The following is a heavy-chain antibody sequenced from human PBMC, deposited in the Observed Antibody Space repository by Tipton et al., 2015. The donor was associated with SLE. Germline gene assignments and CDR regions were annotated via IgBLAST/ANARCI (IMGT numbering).Heavy chain of an antibody. V-gene: IGHV3-7*01. Sequence: GSLRLSCAGSGFTFSSSWMSWVRPAPGKGLEWVANITQDGSEKYYVDSVKGRFTISRDNAKNSVYLQMNSLRAEDTAVDYCARDVNRKDNYWGQGTLVTVSS. CDR3: ARDVNRKDNY. CDR2: ITQDGSEK. D-gene: IGHD1-14*01. CDR1: GFTFSSSW. J-gene: IGHJ4*02.